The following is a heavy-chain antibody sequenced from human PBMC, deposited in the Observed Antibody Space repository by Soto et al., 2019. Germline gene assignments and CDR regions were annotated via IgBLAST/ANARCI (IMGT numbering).Heavy chain of an antibody. V-gene: IGHV4-59*01. CDR3: ARDGEGYYGMDV. Sequence: SETLSLTCTVSGGSISSYYWSWIRQPPGKGLEWIGYIYYSGSTNYNPSLKSRVTISVDTSKNQFSLKLSSVTAADTAVYYCARDGEGYYGMDVWGQGTTVTVSS. D-gene: IGHD3-3*01. CDR2: IYYSGST. J-gene: IGHJ6*02. CDR1: GGSISSYY.